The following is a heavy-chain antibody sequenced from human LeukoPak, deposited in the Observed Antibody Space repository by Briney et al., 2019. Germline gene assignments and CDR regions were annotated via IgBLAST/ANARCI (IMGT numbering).Heavy chain of an antibody. Sequence: PSETLSLTCAVYGGSFRGFYWSWIRQSPGRGPEWLGEINHGGDSSYNPSLKSRLTFSVDMSKNQFSLKLRSLTAADTAVYYCARSHCGGDCYSSRWQVLYGYYYYYMDVWGKGTTVTVSS. CDR3: ARSHCGGDCYSSRWQVLYGYYYYYMDV. CDR2: INHGGDS. V-gene: IGHV4-34*01. D-gene: IGHD2-21*02. J-gene: IGHJ6*03. CDR1: GGSFRGFY.